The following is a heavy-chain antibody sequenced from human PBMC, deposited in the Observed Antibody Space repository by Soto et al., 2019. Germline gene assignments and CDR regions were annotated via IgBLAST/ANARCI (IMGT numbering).Heavy chain of an antibody. CDR3: ARDSSGSDY. V-gene: IGHV1-46*01. Sequence: QVQLVQSGAEVKKPGASVTVSCKASGYAFTSNYLHWVRQAPEQGLQWVGMINPGGGSTSYAQKFQGRVTLTRDTSTSTVYMELSSLRSDDTAVYYCARDSSGSDYWGQGTLVTVSS. J-gene: IGHJ4*02. CDR1: GYAFTSNY. D-gene: IGHD3-22*01. CDR2: INPGGGST.